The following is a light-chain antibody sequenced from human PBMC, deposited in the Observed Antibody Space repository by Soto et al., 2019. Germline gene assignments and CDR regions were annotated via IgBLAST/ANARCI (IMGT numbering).Light chain of an antibody. Sequence: DTQMTQSPSSLSASLGDRVTITCRASQDINNYLAWYQQRPGKVPKLLIYAASTLQSGVPSRFSGSGSGTDFTLTISSLQPEDVATDYCQKYDIAPRTFGGGTRVELK. CDR1: QDINNY. CDR3: QKYDIAPRT. V-gene: IGKV1-27*01. J-gene: IGKJ4*01. CDR2: AAS.